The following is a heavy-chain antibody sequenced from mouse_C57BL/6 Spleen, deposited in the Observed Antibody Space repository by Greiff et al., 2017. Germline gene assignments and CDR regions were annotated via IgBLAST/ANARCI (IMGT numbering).Heavy chain of an antibody. CDR1: GYTFTDYY. J-gene: IGHJ1*03. CDR3: ARELSNWYFDV. V-gene: IGHV1-76*01. CDR2: IYPGSGNT. Sequence: VQLQESGAELVRPGASVKLSCKASGYTFTDYYINWVKQRPGQGLEWIARIYPGSGNTYYNEKFKGKATLTAEKSSSTAYMQLSSLTSEDSAVYVCARELSNWYFDVWGTGTTVTVSS.